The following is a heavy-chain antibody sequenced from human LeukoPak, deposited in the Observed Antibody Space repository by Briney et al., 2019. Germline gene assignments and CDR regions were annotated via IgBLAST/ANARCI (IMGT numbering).Heavy chain of an antibody. Sequence: PGGSLRLSCAASGFAFSSYWMSWVRQAAGKGLEWVANIKQDGSEKYYVDSVKGRFTISRDNAKNSLYLQMNSLRAEDTAVYYCARAPHAGWFDPWGQGTLVTVSS. CDR3: ARAPHAGWFDP. J-gene: IGHJ5*02. CDR1: GFAFSSYW. V-gene: IGHV3-7*01. CDR2: IKQDGSEK.